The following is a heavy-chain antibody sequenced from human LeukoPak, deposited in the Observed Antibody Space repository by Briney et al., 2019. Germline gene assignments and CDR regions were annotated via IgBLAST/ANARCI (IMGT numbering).Heavy chain of an antibody. D-gene: IGHD3-10*01. CDR1: GFTCSDHY. Sequence: GGSLRLYCAGSGFTCSDHYMDWVRQAPGKGLEWIGRSRNEGHSYATDFAASVRGRAALSRDHSRDALYLQITSLTTDDSAVYYCVALLRGIGYWGQGTLATVSA. CDR3: VALLRGIGY. CDR2: SRNEGHSYAT. V-gene: IGHV3-72*01. J-gene: IGHJ4*02.